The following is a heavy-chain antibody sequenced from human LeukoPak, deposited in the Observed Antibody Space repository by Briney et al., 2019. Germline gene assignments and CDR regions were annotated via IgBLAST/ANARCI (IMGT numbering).Heavy chain of an antibody. Sequence: PGGSLRLSCAASGFTVTSNHMNWVRQAPGKGLEWVSIIYTGGTTHYADSLKDRFTISRDDSKNTLYLQMNSLRAEDTAVYYCARDSSSYYFDYWGQGTPVTVSS. CDR3: ARDSSSYYFDY. V-gene: IGHV3-66*01. D-gene: IGHD6-6*01. CDR2: IYTGGTT. CDR1: GFTVTSNH. J-gene: IGHJ4*02.